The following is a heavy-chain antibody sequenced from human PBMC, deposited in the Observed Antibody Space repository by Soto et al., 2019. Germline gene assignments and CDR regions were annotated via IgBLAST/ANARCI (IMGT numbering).Heavy chain of an antibody. CDR3: ASGDIEYDFWSGYYYYYGMDV. J-gene: IGHJ6*02. CDR1: GGSISSGDYY. CDR2: IYYSGST. Sequence: SETLSLTCTVSGGSISSGDYYWSWIRQPPGKGLEWIGYIYYSGSTYYNPSLKSRVTISVDTSKNQFSLKLSSVTAADTAVYYCASGDIEYDFWSGYYYYYGMDVWGQGTTVTVSS. V-gene: IGHV4-30-4*01. D-gene: IGHD3-3*01.